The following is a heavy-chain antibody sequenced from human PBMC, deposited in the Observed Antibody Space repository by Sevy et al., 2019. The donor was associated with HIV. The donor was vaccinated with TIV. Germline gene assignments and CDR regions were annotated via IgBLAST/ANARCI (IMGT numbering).Heavy chain of an antibody. J-gene: IGHJ5*02. Sequence: GGSLRLSCAASGFTFSDYYMSWIRQAPGKGLEWVSSISGSDGTIYYADSVKGRFTISRDNAKNSLYLHMSSLRAEDTAVYYCARDHYLTMTTLGHWFDPWGQGTLVTVSS. CDR1: GFTFSDYY. CDR2: ISGSDGTI. V-gene: IGHV3-11*01. D-gene: IGHD4-17*01. CDR3: ARDHYLTMTTLGHWFDP.